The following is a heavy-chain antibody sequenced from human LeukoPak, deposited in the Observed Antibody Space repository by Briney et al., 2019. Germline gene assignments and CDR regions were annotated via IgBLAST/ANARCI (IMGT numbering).Heavy chain of an antibody. D-gene: IGHD4-11*01. V-gene: IGHV3-23*01. Sequence: PGGSLRLXCAASGFTFSTYAMSWVRQAPGKGLEWVSLISGSGGSTYYADSVKGRFTISRDNGKNTLSLQMNSLRAEDTALYYCAKERLTTTTFDSWGRATLVTVSS. CDR3: AKERLTTTTFDS. J-gene: IGHJ4*02. CDR2: ISGSGGST. CDR1: GFTFSTYA.